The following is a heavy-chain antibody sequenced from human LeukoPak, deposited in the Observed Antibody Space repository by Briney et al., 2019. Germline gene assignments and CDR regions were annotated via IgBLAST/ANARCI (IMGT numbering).Heavy chain of an antibody. V-gene: IGHV3-11*04. CDR1: GFTFSDYY. J-gene: IGHJ4*02. CDR3: AREGQRYNWNSYFDY. D-gene: IGHD1-20*01. Sequence: PGGSLRLSCAASGFTFSDYYMSWIRQAPGKGLEWVSYISSSGSTIYYADSVKGRFTISRDNAKNSLYLQMNSLRAEDTAVYYCAREGQRYNWNSYFDYWGQGTLVTVSS. CDR2: ISSSGSTI.